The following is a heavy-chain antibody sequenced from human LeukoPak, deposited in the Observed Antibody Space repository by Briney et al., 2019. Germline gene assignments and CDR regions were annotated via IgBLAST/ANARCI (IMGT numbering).Heavy chain of an antibody. CDR3: ARKAPKRGWFDP. CDR1: GGSNNSYY. J-gene: IGHJ5*02. V-gene: IGHV4-4*09. Sequence: SETLSLSCTVSGGSNNSYYWSWIRQPPGKGLEWIGYTHPSGNSNYSPSLKSRVTISIDTSRNQFSLKLSSVTAADTAVYYCARKAPKRGWFDPWGQGTLVTVSS. CDR2: THPSGNS.